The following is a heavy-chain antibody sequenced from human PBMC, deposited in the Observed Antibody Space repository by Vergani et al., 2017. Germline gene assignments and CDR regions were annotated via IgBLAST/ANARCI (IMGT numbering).Heavy chain of an antibody. CDR2: IIPIFGTA. CDR1: GGTFSSYA. V-gene: IGHV1-69*13. J-gene: IGHJ5*02. D-gene: IGHD2-2*01. Sequence: QVQLVQSGAEVKKPGSSVKVSCKASGGTFSSYAISWVRQAPGQGLEWMGRIIPIFGTANYAQKFQGRVTFTADESTSTAYMELSSLRSEDTAVYYCARERVVVPAAKKWNWFDPWGQGTLVTVSS. CDR3: ARERVVVPAAKKWNWFDP.